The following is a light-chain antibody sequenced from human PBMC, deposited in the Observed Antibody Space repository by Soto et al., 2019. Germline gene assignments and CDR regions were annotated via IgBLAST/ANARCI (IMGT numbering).Light chain of an antibody. CDR2: EVN. CDR3: ASYTISSTRV. V-gene: IGLV2-14*01. J-gene: IGLJ3*02. CDR1: NSDVGAYNY. Sequence: QSALTQPASVSGSPGQSITISCTGSNSDVGAYNYVSWYQQHPGKAPKLIIYEVNNRPSGVSHRFSGSKSGNTASLTISGLQAADEADYYCASYTISSTRVFGGGTKVTVL.